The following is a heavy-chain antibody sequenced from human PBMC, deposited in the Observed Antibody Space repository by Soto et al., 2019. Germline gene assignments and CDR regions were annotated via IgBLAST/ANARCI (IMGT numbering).Heavy chain of an antibody. CDR1: GGTFSSYA. CDR2: IIPIFGTA. CDR3: ARDQNVPAAHARYNWFDP. V-gene: IGHV1-69*13. J-gene: IGHJ5*02. D-gene: IGHD2-2*01. Sequence: SVKVSCKASGGTFSSYAISWVRQAPGQGLEWMGGIIPIFGTANYAQKFQGRVTITADESTSTAYMELSSLRSEDTAVYYCARDQNVPAAHARYNWFDPWGQGTLVTVSS.